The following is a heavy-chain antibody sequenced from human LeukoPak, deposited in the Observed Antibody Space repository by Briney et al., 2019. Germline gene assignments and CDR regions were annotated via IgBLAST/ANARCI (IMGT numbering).Heavy chain of an antibody. CDR2: ISWNSGSI. Sequence: GGSLRLSCAASGFTFDDYAMHWVRQAPGKGLEWVSGISWNSGSIGYADSVKGRFTISRDNAKNSLYLQMNSLRAEDTALYYCAKAQGGIYDSSGYYPDYWGQGTLVTVSS. CDR3: AKAQGGIYDSSGYYPDY. CDR1: GFTFDDYA. V-gene: IGHV3-9*01. D-gene: IGHD3-22*01. J-gene: IGHJ4*02.